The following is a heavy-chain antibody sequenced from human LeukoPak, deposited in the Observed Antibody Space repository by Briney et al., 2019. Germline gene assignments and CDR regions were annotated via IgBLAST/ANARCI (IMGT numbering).Heavy chain of an antibody. CDR3: ATVPNSSSLHALDI. CDR2: INTNTGDP. D-gene: IGHD6-13*01. J-gene: IGHJ3*02. Sequence: ASVKVSCKASGYTFTGYYMHWVRQATGQGLEWMGWINTNTGDPTYAQGFTGRFVFSLDTSVSTAYLQISSLKAEDTAVYYCATVPNSSSLHALDIWGQGTMVTVSS. V-gene: IGHV7-4-1*02. CDR1: GYTFTGYY.